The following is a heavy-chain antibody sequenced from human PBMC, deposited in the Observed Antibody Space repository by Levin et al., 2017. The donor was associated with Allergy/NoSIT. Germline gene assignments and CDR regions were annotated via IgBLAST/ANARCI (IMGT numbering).Heavy chain of an antibody. CDR2: IKGKTDGGTT. J-gene: IGHJ4*02. CDR3: TAITMIIVVTQGGDY. V-gene: IGHV3-15*01. CDR1: GFTFSNAW. D-gene: IGHD3-22*01. Sequence: PGGSLRLSCAASGFTFSNAWMTWVRQAPGKGLEWVGRIKGKTDGGTTDYAAPVKGRFTISRDDSKNTLYLEMNSLKTEDTAIYYCTAITMIIVVTQGGDYWGQGTLVTVSS.